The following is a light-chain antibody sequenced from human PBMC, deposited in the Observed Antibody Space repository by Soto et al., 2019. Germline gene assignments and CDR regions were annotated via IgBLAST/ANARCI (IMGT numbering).Light chain of an antibody. CDR3: QQYDIPPST. V-gene: IGKV1-33*01. CDR1: QDVSRY. J-gene: IGKJ4*01. Sequence: DIQMTQSPAALSASIGDRVTIYCQASQDVSRYLNWYQHKPGRAPQLLINDVSTLETGVPSRFSATGSGTEFTLIINGLLPEDLATYYCQQYDIPPSTFGGGTKVAIK. CDR2: DVS.